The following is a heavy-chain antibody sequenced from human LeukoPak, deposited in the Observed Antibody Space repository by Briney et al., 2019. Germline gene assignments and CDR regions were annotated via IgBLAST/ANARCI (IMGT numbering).Heavy chain of an antibody. CDR2: IKQDGSEK. CDR3: ARDSAGNDY. CDR1: GFTFSTYW. Sequence: PGGSLRLSCAASGFTFSTYWMRWVRQAPGKRLEWVANIKQDGSEKYYVDSVKGRFTISRDNAKNSLYLQMNSLRAEDTAMYYCARDSAGNDYWGQGTLVTVSS. V-gene: IGHV3-7*01. J-gene: IGHJ4*02. D-gene: IGHD6-13*01.